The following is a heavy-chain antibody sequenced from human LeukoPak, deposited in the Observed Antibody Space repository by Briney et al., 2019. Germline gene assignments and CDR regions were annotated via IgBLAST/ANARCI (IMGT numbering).Heavy chain of an antibody. CDR3: ARDSGYCSSTSCYTRVDWFGP. D-gene: IGHD2-2*02. CDR1: GFTFSSYG. V-gene: IGHV3-30*02. CDR2: IRYDGSNK. Sequence: PGGSLRLSCAASGFTFSSYGMHWVRQAPGKGLEWVAFIRYDGSNKYYADSVKGRFTISRDNSKNTLYLQMNSLRAEDTAVYYCARDSGYCSSTSCYTRVDWFGPWGQGTLVTVSP. J-gene: IGHJ5*02.